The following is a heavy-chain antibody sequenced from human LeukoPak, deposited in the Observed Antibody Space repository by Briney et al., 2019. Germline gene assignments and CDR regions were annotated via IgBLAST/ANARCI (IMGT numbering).Heavy chain of an antibody. V-gene: IGHV4-39*01. D-gene: IGHD6-13*01. CDR3: ARHASSSRGAFDI. CDR1: GGSISSSSYY. CDR2: IYYSGST. Sequence: SETLSLTCTVSGGSISSSSYYWGWIRQPPGKGLEWIGSIYYSGSTYYNPSLKSRVTISVDTSKNQYSLKLSSVTAADTAVYYCARHASSSRGAFDIWGQGAMVTVSS. J-gene: IGHJ3*02.